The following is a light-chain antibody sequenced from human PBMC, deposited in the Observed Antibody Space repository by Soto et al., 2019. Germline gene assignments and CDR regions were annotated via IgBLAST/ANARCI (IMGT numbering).Light chain of an antibody. J-gene: IGKJ1*01. V-gene: IGKV3-15*01. CDR2: GAS. CDR1: QSVSSSY. CDR3: QQYNNWPPLT. Sequence: IVLTQSPGTLSFSPGESDTLSCRAIQSVSSSYLTGYQQKPGREPSLLIYGASTRATGIAARCSGGGAGTEVTLTIISLQSEDFAVYYCQQYNNWPPLTFGQGTKVDIK.